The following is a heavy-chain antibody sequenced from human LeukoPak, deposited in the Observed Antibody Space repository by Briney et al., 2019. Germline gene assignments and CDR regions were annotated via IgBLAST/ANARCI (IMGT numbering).Heavy chain of an antibody. CDR1: GYTFTSYD. V-gene: IGHV1-8*01. CDR3: ARPANLIAARQWWFDH. Sequence: ASVKVSCKASGYTFTSYDINWVRQATGQGLEWMGWMNPNSGNTRYAQKFQGRVTMTRNTSISTAYMELSSLSSEDTAVYYCARPANLIAARQWWFDHWGQGTLVTVSS. D-gene: IGHD6-6*01. J-gene: IGHJ5*02. CDR2: MNPNSGNT.